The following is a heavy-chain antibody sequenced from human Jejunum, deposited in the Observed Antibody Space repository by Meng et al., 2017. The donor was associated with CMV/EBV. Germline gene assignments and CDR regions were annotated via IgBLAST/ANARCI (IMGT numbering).Heavy chain of an antibody. CDR2: IYSSGRT. CDR1: GGSISSYF. D-gene: IGHD7-27*01. J-gene: IGHJ5*02. V-gene: IGHV4-59*01. Sequence: VSGGSISSYFWSWVRQPPGKGLEWIGYIYSSGRTNYNPSLKSRVTISVDTSKNQFSLKLSSVTAADTAVYYCARDLTREVTWGFDPWGQGTLVTVSS. CDR3: ARDLTREVTWGFDP.